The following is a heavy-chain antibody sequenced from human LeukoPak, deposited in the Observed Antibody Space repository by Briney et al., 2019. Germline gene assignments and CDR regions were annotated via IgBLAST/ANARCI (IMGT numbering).Heavy chain of an antibody. CDR3: ARARYETRIWPKSRYDYYHYMDV. V-gene: IGHV3-48*03. D-gene: IGHD3-3*01. CDR1: GFTFSSYE. J-gene: IGHJ6*03. Sequence: GGSLRLSCAASGFTFSSYEMNWVRQAPGKGLEWVSYISSSGSTIYYADSVKGRFTISRDNAKNSMYLQMNSLRAEDTAVYYCARARYETRIWPKSRYDYYHYMDVWGKGTTVTVSS. CDR2: ISSSGSTI.